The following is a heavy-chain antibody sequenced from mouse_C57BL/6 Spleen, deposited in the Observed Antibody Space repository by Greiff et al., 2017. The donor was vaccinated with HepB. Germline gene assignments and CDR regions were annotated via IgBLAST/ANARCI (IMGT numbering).Heavy chain of an antibody. V-gene: IGHV1-80*01. CDR2: IYPGDGDT. J-gene: IGHJ4*01. Sequence: QVHVKQSGAELVKPGASVKISCKASGYAFSSYWMNWVKQRPGKGLEWIGQIYPGDGDTNYNGKFKGKATLTADKSSSTAYMQLNSLTSEDSAVYFCARRVYDYGYAMDYWGQGTSVTVSS. D-gene: IGHD2-4*01. CDR3: ARRVYDYGYAMDY. CDR1: GYAFSSYW.